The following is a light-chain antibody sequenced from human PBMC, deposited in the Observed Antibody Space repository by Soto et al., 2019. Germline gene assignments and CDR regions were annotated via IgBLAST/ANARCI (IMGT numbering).Light chain of an antibody. J-gene: IGKJ4*01. CDR1: QSVSSF. CDR2: DAS. Sequence: EIVLTQAPATLYLSPGVRATLSGRAPQSVSSFLAWYQQNPGQAPRLLIYDASKRATGIPTRFSGSGSGTDCTLTISSLEPEEFAVYYCQQRINWPLTFGGGNKVEIK. V-gene: IGKV3-11*01. CDR3: QQRINWPLT.